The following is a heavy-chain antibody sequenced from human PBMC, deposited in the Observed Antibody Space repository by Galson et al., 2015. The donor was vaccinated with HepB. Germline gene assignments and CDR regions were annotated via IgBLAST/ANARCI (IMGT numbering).Heavy chain of an antibody. CDR1: GYTFTSYD. CDR3: ARSHPYYSSSSGFNGLDI. D-gene: IGHD3-22*01. Sequence: SVKVSCKASGYTFTSYDINWVRQATGQGPEWMGWMNPNSGNTGYAQKFRGRVTMTRSTAMGTAYMELSSLRPEDTAVYYCARSHPYYSSSSGFNGLDIWGQGTVVTVSS. J-gene: IGHJ3*02. V-gene: IGHV1-8*01. CDR2: MNPNSGNT.